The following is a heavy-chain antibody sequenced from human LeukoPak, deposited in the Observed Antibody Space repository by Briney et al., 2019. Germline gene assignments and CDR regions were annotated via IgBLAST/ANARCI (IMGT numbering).Heavy chain of an antibody. CDR3: ARGRYVSTTIFGVPTRGKFDY. Sequence: SETLSLTCAVYGGSFSGYYWSWIRQPPGKGLEWIGEINHSGSTNYNPSLKSRVTISVDTSKNQFSLKPSSVTAADTAVYYCARGRYVSTTIFGVPTRGKFDYWGQGTLVTVSS. D-gene: IGHD3-3*01. CDR2: INHSGST. V-gene: IGHV4-34*01. CDR1: GGSFSGYY. J-gene: IGHJ4*02.